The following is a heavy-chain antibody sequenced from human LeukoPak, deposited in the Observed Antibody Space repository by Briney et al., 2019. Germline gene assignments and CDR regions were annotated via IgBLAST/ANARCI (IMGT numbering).Heavy chain of an antibody. CDR1: GFTVSSNY. Sequence: PGGSLRLSCAASGFTVSSNYMSWVRQAPGKGLEWVSVIYSGGSTYYADSVKGRFTISRDNSKNTLYLQMNSLRAEDTAVYYCARVVVRGVFRFDPWGQGTLVTVSS. J-gene: IGHJ5*02. V-gene: IGHV3-66*02. CDR3: ARVVVRGVFRFDP. CDR2: IYSGGST. D-gene: IGHD3-10*01.